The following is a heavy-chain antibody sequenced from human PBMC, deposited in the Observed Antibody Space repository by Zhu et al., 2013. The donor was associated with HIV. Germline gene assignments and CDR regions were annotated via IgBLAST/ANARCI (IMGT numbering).Heavy chain of an antibody. CDR3: ARGGTRGYSYGLEY. D-gene: IGHD5-18*01. J-gene: IGHJ4*02. CDR2: VSAYNSNR. Sequence: QVQLVQSGAEVKKPGASVKVSCKASGYTFSTYGISWVRQAPGQGLELVGWVSAYNSNRNYAQKFQGRVTMTTDTSTSTAYMELRSLRSDDAAVYYCARGGTRGYSYGLEYWGQGTLVTVSS. CDR1: GYTFSTYG. V-gene: IGHV1-18*04.